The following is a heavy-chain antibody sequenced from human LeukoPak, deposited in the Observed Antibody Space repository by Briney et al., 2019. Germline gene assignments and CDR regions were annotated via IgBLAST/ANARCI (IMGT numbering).Heavy chain of an antibody. V-gene: IGHV1-2*02. CDR3: ARDRTTVTTGYYGMDV. CDR1: GYTFTGYY. CDR2: INPNTGVT. J-gene: IGHJ6*02. D-gene: IGHD4-17*01. Sequence: ASVKVSCKASGYTFTGYYMHWVRQAPGQGLEWMGWINPNTGVTNYAQKFQGRVTLTRDTSIITAYMELTRLRSDDTAVYYCARDRTTVTTGYYGMDVWGQGTTVTISS.